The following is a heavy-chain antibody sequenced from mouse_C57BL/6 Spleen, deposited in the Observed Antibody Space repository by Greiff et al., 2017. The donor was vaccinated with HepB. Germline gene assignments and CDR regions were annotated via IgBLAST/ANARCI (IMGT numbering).Heavy chain of an antibody. CDR3: ARGVARDY. Sequence: QVQLQQSGAELVRPGTSVKLSCKASGYTFASYWMHWVKQRPGQGLEWIGVIDPSDSYTNYNQKFKGKATLTVDTSSSTAYMQLSSLTSEDSAVYYCARGVARDYWGQGTTLTVSS. J-gene: IGHJ2*01. V-gene: IGHV1-59*01. CDR2: IDPSDSYT. D-gene: IGHD1-1*01. CDR1: GYTFASYW.